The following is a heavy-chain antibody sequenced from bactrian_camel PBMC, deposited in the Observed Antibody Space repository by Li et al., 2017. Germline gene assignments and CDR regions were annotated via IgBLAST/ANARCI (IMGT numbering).Heavy chain of an antibody. CDR3: AADAPRVRDEGDLGFPCPANGNQVFRF. V-gene: IGHV3S6*01. CDR2: ISGDGFET. J-gene: IGHJ6*01. D-gene: IGHD1*01. CDR1: GFSVNGYF. Sequence: VQLVESGGDLVQPRGSLRLSCAASGFSVNGYFMRWVRQAPGKGLQWLSTISGDGFETYYTDFVKGRFTISRDNAKNTVYLEMNSLKPDDTAVYYCAADAPRVRDEGDLGFPCPANGNQVFRFWGQGTQVTVS.